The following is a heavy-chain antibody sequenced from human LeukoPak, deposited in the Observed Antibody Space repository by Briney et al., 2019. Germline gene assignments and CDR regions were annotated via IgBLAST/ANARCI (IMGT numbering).Heavy chain of an antibody. J-gene: IGHJ6*03. Sequence: SETLSLTCAVYGASFSDYYWSFIRQPPGKGLEWIGEIHHSGNTNYNPSLKSRVTISVDTSKNQFSLKLSSVTAADTAVYYCARADYSSTWSHDYYYMDVWGKGTTVTVSS. CDR3: ARADYSSTWSHDYYYMDV. V-gene: IGHV4-34*01. CDR2: IHHSGNT. D-gene: IGHD6-13*01. CDR1: GASFSDYY.